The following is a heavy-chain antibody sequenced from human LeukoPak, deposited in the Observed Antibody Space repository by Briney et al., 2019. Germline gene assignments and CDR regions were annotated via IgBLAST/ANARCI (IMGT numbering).Heavy chain of an antibody. V-gene: IGHV5-51*01. D-gene: IGHD6-13*01. CDR2: IYPGDSDT. CDR3: ARQGSTSSWYKVDY. J-gene: IGHJ4*02. Sequence: KPGESLKISCKGSGYSFTSYWIAWVRQMPGKGLEWMGIIYPGDSDTRYSPSFQGQVTISADKSIRTAYLQWSSLEASDTAMYYCARQGSTSSWYKVDYGSQGTLVTVSA. CDR1: GYSFTSYW.